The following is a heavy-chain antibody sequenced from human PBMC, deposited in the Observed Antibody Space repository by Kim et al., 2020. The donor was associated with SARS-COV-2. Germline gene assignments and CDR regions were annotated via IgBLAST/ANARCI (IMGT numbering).Heavy chain of an antibody. J-gene: IGHJ3*02. CDR3: ARVPPRGYGSGSYDAFDI. V-gene: IGHV4-34*01. Sequence: KSRVTISVDTSKNQFSLKLSSVTAADTAVYYCARVPPRGYGSGSYDAFDIWGQGTMVTVSS. D-gene: IGHD3-10*01.